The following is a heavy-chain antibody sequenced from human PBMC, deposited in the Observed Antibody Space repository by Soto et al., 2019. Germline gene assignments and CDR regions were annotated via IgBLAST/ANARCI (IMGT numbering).Heavy chain of an antibody. D-gene: IGHD2-15*01. CDR3: AKDVIDGYCSGGSCYSVYAFDI. CDR2: SNSNGDKT. J-gene: IGHJ3*02. V-gene: IGHV3-20*04. CDR1: GFTFDDYG. Sequence: GGSLRLSCAASGFTFDDYGMSWVRQVPGKGLEWVSGSNSNGDKTGYADSVKGRFTISRDNAKNSLYLQMNSLRAEDTALYYCAKDVIDGYCSGGSCYSVYAFDIWGQGTMVTVSS.